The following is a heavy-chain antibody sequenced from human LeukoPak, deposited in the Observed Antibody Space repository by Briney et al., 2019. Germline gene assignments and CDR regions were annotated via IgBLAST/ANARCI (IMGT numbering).Heavy chain of an antibody. J-gene: IGHJ5*02. D-gene: IGHD4/OR15-4a*01. CDR2: INSDGSST. V-gene: IGHV3-74*01. CDR1: GFTFSSYW. Sequence: GGSLRLSCAASGFTFSSYWMHWVRQAPGKGLAWVSRINSDGSSTSYADSVKGRFTISRDNAKNTLYLQMNSLRAEDTAVYYCARANYRWFDPWGQGTLVTVSS. CDR3: ARANYRWFDP.